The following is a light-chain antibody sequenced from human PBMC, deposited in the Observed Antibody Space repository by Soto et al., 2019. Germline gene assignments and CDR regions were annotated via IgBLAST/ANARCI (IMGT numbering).Light chain of an antibody. V-gene: IGKV1-5*01. J-gene: IGKJ1*01. CDR1: QSISSW. Sequence: DIQMNQSPSTLSAYVGDRVTITCRASQSISSWLAWYQQKPGKAPKLLIYDASSLESGVPSRFSGSGSGTEFTLTISSLQPDDFATYYCQQYNSYPTFGQGTKVDIK. CDR3: QQYNSYPT. CDR2: DAS.